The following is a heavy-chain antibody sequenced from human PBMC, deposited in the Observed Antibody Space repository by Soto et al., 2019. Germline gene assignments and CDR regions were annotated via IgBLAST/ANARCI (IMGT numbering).Heavy chain of an antibody. D-gene: IGHD2-8*01. CDR2: ISGSADST. V-gene: IGHV3-23*01. CDR3: AKTRGAMIYAISVYGMDV. CDR1: GFSFSSFA. Sequence: EVQLLESGGGFIHPGGSLRLSCAASGFSFSSFAMNWVRQAPGKGLEWVSIISGSADSTFYADSVKGRFTISRDNSKSTLYLQINSLRAEDTAVYYCAKTRGAMIYAISVYGMDVLGQGTKVTVSS. J-gene: IGHJ6*02.